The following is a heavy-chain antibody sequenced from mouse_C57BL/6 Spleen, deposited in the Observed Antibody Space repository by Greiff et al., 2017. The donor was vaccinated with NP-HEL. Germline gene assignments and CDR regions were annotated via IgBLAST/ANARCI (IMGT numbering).Heavy chain of an antibody. CDR2: IYPGGGYT. Sequence: QVQLKQSGAELVRPGTSVKMSCKASGYTFTNYWIGWAKQRPGHGLEWIGDIYPGGGYTNYNAKFKGKATLTADKSSSTAYVQFSSLTSEDSAIYYCARSGYPAMDYWGQGTSVTVSS. V-gene: IGHV1-63*01. D-gene: IGHD3-1*01. J-gene: IGHJ4*01. CDR3: ARSGYPAMDY. CDR1: GYTFTNYW.